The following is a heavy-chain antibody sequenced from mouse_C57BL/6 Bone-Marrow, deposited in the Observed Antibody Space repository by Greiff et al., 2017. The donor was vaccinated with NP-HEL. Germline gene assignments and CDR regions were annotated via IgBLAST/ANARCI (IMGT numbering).Heavy chain of an antibody. J-gene: IGHJ4*01. Sequence: VHLVESGPGLVAPSQSLSITCTVSGFSLTSYAISWVRQPPGKGLEWLGVIWTGGGTNYNSALKSRLSISKDNSKSQVFLKMNSLQTDDTARYYCARHYYGSSQYYYAMDYWGQGTSVTVSS. D-gene: IGHD1-1*01. CDR3: ARHYYGSSQYYYAMDY. CDR1: GFSLTSYA. CDR2: IWTGGGT. V-gene: IGHV2-9-1*01.